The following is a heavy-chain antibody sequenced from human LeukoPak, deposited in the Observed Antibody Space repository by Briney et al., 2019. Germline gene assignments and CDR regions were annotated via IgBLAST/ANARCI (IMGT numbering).Heavy chain of an antibody. CDR3: ARRLAAANTDGFDI. D-gene: IGHD6-13*01. V-gene: IGHV5-51*01. Sequence: KVSCKASGYTFTSYGISWVRQMPGKGLEWMGIIYPGDSDTRYSPSFQGQVTISADKSISTAYLQWSSLKASDTAMYYCARRLAAANTDGFDIWGQGTMVTISS. CDR1: GYTFTSYG. J-gene: IGHJ3*02. CDR2: IYPGDSDT.